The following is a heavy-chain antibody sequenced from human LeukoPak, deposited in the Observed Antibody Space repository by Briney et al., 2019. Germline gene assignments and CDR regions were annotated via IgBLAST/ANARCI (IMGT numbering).Heavy chain of an antibody. CDR1: GGSVSSSRYY. CDR2: IYYSGGT. V-gene: IGHV4-39*01. J-gene: IGHJ5*02. CDR3: ARPGIAAAGYNWFDP. D-gene: IGHD6-13*01. Sequence: SETLSLTCTVSGGSVSSSRYYWGWMRQPPGGGLEWIGSIYYSGGTYYNPSLKSRVTISVDTSKNQFTLKVSSVTAADTAVYYCARPGIAAAGYNWFDPWGQGTLVTVSS.